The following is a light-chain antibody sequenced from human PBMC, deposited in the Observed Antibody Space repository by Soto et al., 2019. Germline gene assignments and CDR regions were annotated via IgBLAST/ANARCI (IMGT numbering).Light chain of an antibody. CDR2: ATS. CDR1: RTIDNY. CDR3: QQSYNTPIT. Sequence: DIQMTQSPSSLSASLGDRVTITCRASRTIDNYLNWYQQKPGRAPELLVYATSSLQSGVPSRFTDGGSGTHFTLTISGLQPEDFATYFCQQSYNTPITFGQGTRLEIK. V-gene: IGKV1-39*01. J-gene: IGKJ5*01.